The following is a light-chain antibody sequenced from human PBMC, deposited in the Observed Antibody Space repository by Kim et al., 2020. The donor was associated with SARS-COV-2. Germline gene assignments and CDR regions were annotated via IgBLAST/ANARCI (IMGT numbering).Light chain of an antibody. CDR1: KVGDRY. Sequence: SYELTQPPSVSVSPGQTASITCSGDKVGDRYISWYQQKPGQSPAVVIYRDNRRPSGIPERFSGSNSGNIATLTISGTQTLDEGDYYCQAWDSSSSNVFGTGTKVTVL. CDR3: QAWDSSSSNV. V-gene: IGLV3-1*01. CDR2: RDN. J-gene: IGLJ1*01.